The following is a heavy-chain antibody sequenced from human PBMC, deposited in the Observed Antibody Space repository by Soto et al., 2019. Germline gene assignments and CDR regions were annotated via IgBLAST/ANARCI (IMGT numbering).Heavy chain of an antibody. CDR2: ISWDGGST. CDR1: GFTFDDCA. D-gene: IGHD2-2*01. V-gene: IGHV3-43*01. J-gene: IGHJ6*02. CDR3: AKANEYHHYYYGMDV. Sequence: GGSLRLSCAASGFTFDDCAMHWVRQAPGKGLEWVSLISWDGGSTYYADSVKGRFTISRDNSKNSLYLQMNSLRTEDTALYYCAKANEYHHYYYGMDVWGQGTTVTVSS.